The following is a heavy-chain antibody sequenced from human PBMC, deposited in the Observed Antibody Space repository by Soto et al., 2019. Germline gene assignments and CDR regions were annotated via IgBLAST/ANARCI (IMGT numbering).Heavy chain of an antibody. CDR3: ARGNYFDSNGPFSDAFDI. D-gene: IGHD3-22*01. V-gene: IGHV3-13*04. CDR2: IGTAGDT. Sequence: GSLRLSCAASGFTFSSYDMHWVRQATGKGLEWVSAIGTAGDTYYPGSVKGRFTISRENAKNSLYLQMNSLRAGDTAVYYCARGNYFDSNGPFSDAFDIWGQGTMVTVSS. J-gene: IGHJ3*02. CDR1: GFTFSSYD.